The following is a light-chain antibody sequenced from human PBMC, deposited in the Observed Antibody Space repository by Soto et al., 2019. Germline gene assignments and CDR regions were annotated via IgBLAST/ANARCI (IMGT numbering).Light chain of an antibody. Sequence: EIVLTQSPDTLSLSPGERATLSCTASESVTSSCLAWYQRKPGQAPRLLIHTTSTRATDIPDRFSGSGSGTDFTLTISRLEPEDVAVYYCQQCGGSPLFSFGHGTRVDI. V-gene: IGKV3-20*01. J-gene: IGKJ3*01. CDR1: ESVTSSC. CDR2: TTS. CDR3: QQCGGSPLFS.